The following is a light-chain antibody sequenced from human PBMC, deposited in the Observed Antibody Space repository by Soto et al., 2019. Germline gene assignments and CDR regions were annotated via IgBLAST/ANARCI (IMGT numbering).Light chain of an antibody. CDR3: EQYNSYSPYT. Sequence: DIQMTQSHANLSASVGDRVSITCRASQSISSWLAWYQQKPGKAPKLLIYDASSLESGVPSRFSGSGSGTEFALTISSLQPDDFATYYCEQYNSYSPYTFGQGTKLEIK. CDR2: DAS. CDR1: QSISSW. J-gene: IGKJ2*01. V-gene: IGKV1-5*01.